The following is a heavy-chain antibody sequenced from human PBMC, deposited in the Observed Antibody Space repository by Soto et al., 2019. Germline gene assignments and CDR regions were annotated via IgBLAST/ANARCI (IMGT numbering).Heavy chain of an antibody. CDR3: ARVGDIVVVPDATRGWFDP. V-gene: IGHV6-1*01. J-gene: IGHJ5*02. CDR2: TYYRSKWYN. Sequence: SQTLSLTCAISGDSVSSNSAAWNWIRQSPSRGLEWLGRTYYRSKWYNDYAVSVKSRITINPDTSKNQFSLQLNSVTPEDTAVYYCARVGDIVVVPDATRGWFDPWGQGTLVTVSS. D-gene: IGHD2-2*01. CDR1: GDSVSSNSAA.